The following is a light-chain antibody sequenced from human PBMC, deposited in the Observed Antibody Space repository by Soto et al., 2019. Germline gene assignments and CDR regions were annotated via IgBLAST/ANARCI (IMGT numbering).Light chain of an antibody. CDR3: QQYNNWPPLT. V-gene: IGKV3-15*01. CDR2: GGS. CDR1: QSVSNT. J-gene: IGKJ4*01. Sequence: EIVMTQSPATLSVSPGERATLSCRASQSVSNTLAWSQQKPGQAPRLLIYGGSTRAIGIPGRFSGSGSGTEFTLTISSLQSEDLAVYYCQQYNNWPPLTFGGGTKVEIK.